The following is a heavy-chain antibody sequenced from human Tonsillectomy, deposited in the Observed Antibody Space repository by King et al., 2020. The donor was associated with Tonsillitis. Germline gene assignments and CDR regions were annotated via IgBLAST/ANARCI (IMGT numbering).Heavy chain of an antibody. Sequence: VQLVESGGGLVQPGGSLRLSCAASGFTFSRYAMSWVRQAPGKGLEWVSGISGSGGSTYYADSVKGRFTISRDNSKNTLYLQMSSLRGDDTALFYCAKDVRGHWGGGRYDAIDFWGQGTMVTVSS. V-gene: IGHV3-23*04. CDR3: AKDVRGHWGGGRYDAIDF. CDR1: GFTFSRYA. D-gene: IGHD3-16*01. CDR2: ISGSGGST. J-gene: IGHJ3*01.